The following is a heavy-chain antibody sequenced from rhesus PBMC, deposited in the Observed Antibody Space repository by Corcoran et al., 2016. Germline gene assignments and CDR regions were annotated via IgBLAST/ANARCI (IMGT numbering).Heavy chain of an antibody. CDR1: GGSISSHV. V-gene: IGHV4-173*01. J-gene: IGHJ4*01. Sequence: QLQLQESGPGLVTPSETLSLTCAVSGGSISSHVWSWIRQPPGKGGEGIGRISGSGGNTDYTPSLKSRVTISTDTSKNQFSLKLTSVTAADTAVYFCARGLEYCTISGCYHFDYWGQGVLVTVSS. D-gene: IGHD2-21*01. CDR2: ISGSGGNT. CDR3: ARGLEYCTISGCYHFDY.